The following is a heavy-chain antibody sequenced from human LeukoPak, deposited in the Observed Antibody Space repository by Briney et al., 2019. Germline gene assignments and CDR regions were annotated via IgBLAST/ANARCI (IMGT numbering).Heavy chain of an antibody. D-gene: IGHD2-8*01. J-gene: IGHJ4*02. CDR2: ISSSSSYI. V-gene: IGHV3-21*01. CDR1: GFTFSSYS. Sequence: GGSLRLSCAASGFTFSSYSMNWVRQAPGKGLEWVSSISSSSSYIYYADSVKGRFTISRDNAKNSLYLQMNSLRAEDTAVYYCAGGSTVLMVYATDYWGQGTLVTVSS. CDR3: AGGSTVLMVYATDY.